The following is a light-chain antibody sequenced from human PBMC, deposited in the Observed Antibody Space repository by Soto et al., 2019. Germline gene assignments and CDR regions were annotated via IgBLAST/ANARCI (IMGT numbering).Light chain of an antibody. Sequence: DIQMTQSPSSLSASIGDRVTITCRASQDISKSLAWYQQKPGKGPKLLIYDASTLQSGVPYRFSASGSGTDFTLTISSVQPEDVATYYCQKYNAAPLTFGGGTKVDIK. CDR1: QDISKS. CDR2: DAS. V-gene: IGKV1-27*01. CDR3: QKYNAAPLT. J-gene: IGKJ4*01.